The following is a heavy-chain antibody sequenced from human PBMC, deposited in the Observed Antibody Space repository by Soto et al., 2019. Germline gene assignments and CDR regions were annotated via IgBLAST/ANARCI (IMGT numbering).Heavy chain of an antibody. J-gene: IGHJ3*02. V-gene: IGHV3-33*01. CDR3: ARGGVYSSSSSGAAAGNDAFDI. CDR2: IWYDGSNK. D-gene: IGHD6-6*01. CDR1: GFTFSSYG. Sequence: QVQLVESGGGVVQPGRSLRLSCAASGFTFSSYGMHWVRQAPGKGLEWVAVIWYDGSNKYYADSVKGRFTISRDNSKNTLYLQMNSLRAEDTAVYYCARGGVYSSSSSGAAAGNDAFDIWGQGTMVTVSS.